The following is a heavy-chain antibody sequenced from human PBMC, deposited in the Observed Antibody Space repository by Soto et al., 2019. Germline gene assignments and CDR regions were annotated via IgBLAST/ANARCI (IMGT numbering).Heavy chain of an antibody. V-gene: IGHV4-59*01. D-gene: IGHD1-1*01. Sequence: QVQLQESGPALVKPSETLSLTCSVSGGSISTYYWSWIRQSPGKPVEWIGYIYYSGGTHYNPSLKSRVTMSVDTSKNQFSLTLSSLTAADTAVYYCARAVRNDYFDPWGRGTLVTVSS. CDR2: IYYSGGT. CDR3: ARAVRNDYFDP. J-gene: IGHJ5*02. CDR1: GGSISTYY.